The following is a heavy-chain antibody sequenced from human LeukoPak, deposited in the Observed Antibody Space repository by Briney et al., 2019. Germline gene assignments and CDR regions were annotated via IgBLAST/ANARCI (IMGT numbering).Heavy chain of an antibody. J-gene: IGHJ4*02. D-gene: IGHD6-19*01. CDR1: GFTVSSNY. CDR2: IYSGGST. Sequence: GGSLRLSCAASGFTVSSNYMSWVRQAPGKGLEWVSVIYSGGSTYYADSVKGRFTISRDNSKNTLYLQMSSLRAEDTAVYYCARDLTIAVAGSGGNYWGQGTLVTVSS. CDR3: ARDLTIAVAGSGGNY. V-gene: IGHV3-66*01.